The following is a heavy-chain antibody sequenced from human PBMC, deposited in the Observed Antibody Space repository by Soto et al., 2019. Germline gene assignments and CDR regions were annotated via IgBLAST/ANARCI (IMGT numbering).Heavy chain of an antibody. V-gene: IGHV1-3*01. CDR2: INAGNGNT. CDR3: ARAAPGWEDGMDV. J-gene: IGHJ6*04. CDR1: GYTFTSYP. Sequence: ASVKVSCKSSGYTFTSYPMHWVRQPPGQRLEWMGWINAGNGNTKYSQKFQGRVTITRDTSASTAYMELSSLRSEDTAVYYCARAAPGWEDGMDVWGKGPTVTVSS. D-gene: IGHD1-26*01.